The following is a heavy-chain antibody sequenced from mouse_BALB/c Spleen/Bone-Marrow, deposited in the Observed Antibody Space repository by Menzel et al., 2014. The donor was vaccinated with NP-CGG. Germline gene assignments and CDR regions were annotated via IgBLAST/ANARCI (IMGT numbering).Heavy chain of an antibody. Sequence: EVMLVESGGGLVKPGGSLKLSCAASGFTFSSYTMSWVRQAPEKRLEWVATISSGGSYTYYPDSVKGRFTISRDNAKNTLYLQMSSLKSEDTAMYYCTRDAMDYWGQGTSVTGSS. CDR3: TRDAMDY. V-gene: IGHV5-6-4*01. CDR1: GFTFSSYT. CDR2: ISSGGSYT. J-gene: IGHJ4*01.